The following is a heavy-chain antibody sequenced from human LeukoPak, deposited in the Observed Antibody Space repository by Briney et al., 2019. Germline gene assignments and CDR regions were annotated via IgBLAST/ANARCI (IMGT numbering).Heavy chain of an antibody. J-gene: IGHJ4*02. Sequence: GGSLRLSCAASGLTFSSYGMHWVRQAPGKGLEWVAVISYDGSNKYYADSVKGRFTISRDNSKNTLYLQMNSLRAEDTAVYYCAKGRYCSSTSCYNTGYFDYWGQGTLVTVSS. CDR3: AKGRYCSSTSCYNTGYFDY. CDR1: GLTFSSYG. V-gene: IGHV3-30*18. D-gene: IGHD2-2*02. CDR2: ISYDGSNK.